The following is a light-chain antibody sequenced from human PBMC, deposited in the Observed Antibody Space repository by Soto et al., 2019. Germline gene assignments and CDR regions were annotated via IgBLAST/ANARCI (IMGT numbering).Light chain of an antibody. Sequence: IVLPQSPATLSLSPGERATLSCRASQSVSSYLGWYQQKPGQAPRLLIYDVSDRATGVPARFSGSGSGTDFTLTISSLEPEDFAVYYCQHRYNWLIAFGQGTRLEIK. CDR2: DVS. CDR1: QSVSSY. CDR3: QHRYNWLIA. J-gene: IGKJ5*01. V-gene: IGKV3-11*01.